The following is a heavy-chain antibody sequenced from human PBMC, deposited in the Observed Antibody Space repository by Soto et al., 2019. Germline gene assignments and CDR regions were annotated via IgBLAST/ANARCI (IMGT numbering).Heavy chain of an antibody. Sequence: PGGSLRLSCAASGFTFSSYSMNWVRQAPGKGLEWVSSISSSSSYIYYADSVKGRFTISRDNAKNSLYLQMNSLRAEDTAVYYCARDWGYSSSWPTHGMDVWGQGTKVTVSS. CDR3: ARDWGYSSSWPTHGMDV. CDR2: ISSSSSYI. V-gene: IGHV3-21*01. J-gene: IGHJ6*02. CDR1: GFTFSSYS. D-gene: IGHD6-13*01.